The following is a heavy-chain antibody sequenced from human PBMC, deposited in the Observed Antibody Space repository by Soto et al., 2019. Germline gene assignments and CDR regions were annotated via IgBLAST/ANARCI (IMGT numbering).Heavy chain of an antibody. Sequence: QVQLVESGGGVVQPGRSLRLSCAASGFTFSSYAMHWVRQAPGKGLEWVAVISYDGSNKYYADSVKGRFTISRDNSKNTLYLKMNSLRAEDTAVYYCASSVDSGSYGYWGQGTLVTVSS. CDR3: ASSVDSGSYGY. V-gene: IGHV3-30-3*01. J-gene: IGHJ4*02. CDR1: GFTFSSYA. CDR2: ISYDGSNK. D-gene: IGHD1-26*01.